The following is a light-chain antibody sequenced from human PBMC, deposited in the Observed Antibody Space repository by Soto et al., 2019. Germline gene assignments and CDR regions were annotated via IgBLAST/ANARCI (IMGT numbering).Light chain of an antibody. CDR1: QSVASL. Sequence: ELVLTQSPGTLSLSPGARATLSCRASQSVASLLAWYQQNPGQAPRLLIYDASNRATGIPARFSGSGSGTDLTLTISGLEPEDVAVYDGQQRSSWPLTFGGGTKVDIK. CDR2: DAS. J-gene: IGKJ4*01. CDR3: QQRSSWPLT. V-gene: IGKV3-11*01.